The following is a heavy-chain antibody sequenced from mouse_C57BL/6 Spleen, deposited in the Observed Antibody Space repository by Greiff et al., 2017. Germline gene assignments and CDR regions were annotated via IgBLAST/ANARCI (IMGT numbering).Heavy chain of an antibody. CDR1: GYTFTSYW. V-gene: IGHV1-53*01. J-gene: IGHJ1*03. CDR2: INPSNGGT. CDR3: ARYRDDGYGNYGYFDV. Sequence: QVQLQQPGTELVKPGASVKLSCKASGYTFTSYWMHWVKQRPGQGLEWIGNINPSNGGTNYNEKFKSKATLSVDKSSSTAYMQLSSLTSEDSAVYYCARYRDDGYGNYGYFDVWGTGTTVTVSS. D-gene: IGHD2-1*01.